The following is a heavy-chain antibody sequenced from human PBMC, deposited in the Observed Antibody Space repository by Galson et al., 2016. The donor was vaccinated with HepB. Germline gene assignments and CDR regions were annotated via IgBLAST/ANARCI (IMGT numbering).Heavy chain of an antibody. J-gene: IGHJ6*02. CDR2: IWYDGNNK. CDR1: GFAFSTFG. CDR3: ATGLAYCSGTSCLSYSDSPGGGMDV. Sequence: SLRLSCAASGFAFSTFGMHWVRQAPGKGLEWVAVIWYDGNNKYYLNSVKGRFTISRDNSKNMLYLQLNSLRVEDTAVYYCATGLAYCSGTSCLSYSDSPGGGMDVWGQGTTVTVSS. D-gene: IGHD2-2*01. V-gene: IGHV3-33*01.